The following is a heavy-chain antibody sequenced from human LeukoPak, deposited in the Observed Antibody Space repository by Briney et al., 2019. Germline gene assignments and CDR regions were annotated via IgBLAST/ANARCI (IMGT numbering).Heavy chain of an antibody. D-gene: IGHD2-8*01. CDR1: GYTFTSYY. Sequence: ASVKVSCKASGYTFTSYYMHWVRQAPGQGLEWMGIINPSGGSTSYAQKFQGRVTMTRDMSTSTVYMELSSLRSEDTAVYYCARVPRPSMLRSTWRASDYWGQGTLVTVSS. J-gene: IGHJ4*02. CDR3: ARVPRPSMLRSTWRASDY. CDR2: INPSGGST. V-gene: IGHV1-46*01.